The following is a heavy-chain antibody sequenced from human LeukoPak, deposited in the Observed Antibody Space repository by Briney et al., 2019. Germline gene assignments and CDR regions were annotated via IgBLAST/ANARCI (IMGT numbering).Heavy chain of an antibody. D-gene: IGHD6-6*01. CDR1: GFTFSSYA. CDR3: AVSARVERVWHYFNY. CDR2: ISYDGSNK. V-gene: IGHV3-30*04. Sequence: GALRLSCAASGFTFSSYAMHWVRQAPGKGLEWVAVISYDGSNKYYADSVKGRFTISRDNSKNTLFLQMNSLRAEDTAVYYCAVSARVERVWHYFNYWGQGTLVTVSS. J-gene: IGHJ4*02.